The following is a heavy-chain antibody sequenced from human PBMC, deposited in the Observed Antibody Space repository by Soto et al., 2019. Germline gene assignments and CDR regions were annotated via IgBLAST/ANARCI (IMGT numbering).Heavy chain of an antibody. V-gene: IGHV1-8*01. CDR1: GYTFTSYD. CDR3: ASSPKKNRLGYCSGGSCYQ. J-gene: IGHJ4*02. Sequence: ASVKVSCKASGYTFTSYDINWVRQATGQGLEWMGWMNPNSGNTGYAQKFQGRVTMTRNTSISTAYMELSSLRSEDTAVYYCASSPKKNRLGYCSGGSCYQWGQGTLVTVSS. CDR2: MNPNSGNT. D-gene: IGHD2-15*01.